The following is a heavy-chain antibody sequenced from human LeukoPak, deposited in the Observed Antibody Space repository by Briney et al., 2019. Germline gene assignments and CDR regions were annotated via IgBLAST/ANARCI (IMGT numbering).Heavy chain of an antibody. CDR2: IYHSGST. Sequence: SETLSLTCAVSGYSISSGYYWGWIRQPPGKGLEWIGSIYHSGSTYYNPSLKSRVTISVDTSKNQFSLKLSSVTAADTAVYYCARELGSGYSYGIFDYWGQGTLVTVSS. J-gene: IGHJ4*02. V-gene: IGHV4-38-2*02. CDR3: ARELGSGYSYGIFDY. CDR1: GYSISSGYY. D-gene: IGHD5-18*01.